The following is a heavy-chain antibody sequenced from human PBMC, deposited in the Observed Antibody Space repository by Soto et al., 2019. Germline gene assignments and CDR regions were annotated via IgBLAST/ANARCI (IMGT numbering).Heavy chain of an antibody. CDR1: GYSFTNHY. V-gene: IGHV1-46*01. CDR3: AKVRGGSFPYYFDD. Sequence: ASVKVSCKASGYSFTNHYIHWVRQAPGQGLEWVGLVNPSSGSVTYAQKVQGRVTMTRDTSTTTVYMQLSSLTSDDTAVYFCAKVRGGSFPYYFDDWGKGTLVTVSS. CDR2: VNPSSGSV. D-gene: IGHD2-15*01. J-gene: IGHJ4*02.